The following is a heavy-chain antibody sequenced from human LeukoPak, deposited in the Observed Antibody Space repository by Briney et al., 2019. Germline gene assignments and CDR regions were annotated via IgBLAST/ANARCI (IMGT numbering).Heavy chain of an antibody. CDR2: IYYSGST. V-gene: IGHV4-59*08. D-gene: IGHD6-13*01. CDR3: ARQQAAGTGSDY. CDR1: GGSISSYY. Sequence: SETLSLTCTVSGGSISSYYWSWIRQPPGKGLEWIGYIYYSGSTNYNPSLKSRVTISVDTSKNQFSLKLSSVTAADTAVYYCARQQAAGTGSDYWGQGTLVTVSS. J-gene: IGHJ4*02.